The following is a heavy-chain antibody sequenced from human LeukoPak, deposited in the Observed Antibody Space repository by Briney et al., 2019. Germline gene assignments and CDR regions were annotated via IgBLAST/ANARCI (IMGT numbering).Heavy chain of an antibody. D-gene: IGHD5-12*01. Sequence: PSETLSPTCTISGGSIGSYYWSWVRQPPGKGLEWIAYIYHIGITDYNPSLGGRVTISMDTSKNQFSLKLTSVTAADTAVYYCARGGYGADGWFDPWGQGTLATVSS. V-gene: IGHV4-59*01. CDR3: ARGGYGADGWFDP. CDR1: GGSIGSYY. J-gene: IGHJ5*02. CDR2: IYHIGIT.